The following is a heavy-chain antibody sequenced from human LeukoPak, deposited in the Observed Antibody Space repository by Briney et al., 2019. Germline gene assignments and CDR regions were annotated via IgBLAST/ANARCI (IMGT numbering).Heavy chain of an antibody. V-gene: IGHV4-61*08. J-gene: IGHJ4*02. CDR1: GGSISSGGYH. CDR2: IYYSGST. CDR3: ARNYGDYHLLYFDY. Sequence: SETLSLTCTVSGGSISSGGYHWSWIRQPPGKGLEWIGYIYYSGSTNYNPSLKSRVTISVDTSKKQFSLKVSSVTAADTAVYYCARNYGDYHLLYFDYWGQGTLVTVSS. D-gene: IGHD4-17*01.